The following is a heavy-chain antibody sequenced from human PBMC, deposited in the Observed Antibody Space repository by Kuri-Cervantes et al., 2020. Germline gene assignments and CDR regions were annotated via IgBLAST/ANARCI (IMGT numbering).Heavy chain of an antibody. D-gene: IGHD4-17*01. J-gene: IGHJ4*02. V-gene: IGHV3-30-3*01. CDR3: ARMSTVSFDY. Sequence: GESLKISCAASGFTFSSYAMHWVRQAPGKGLEWVAVISYDGSNKYYADSVKGRFTISRDNSKHTLYLQMNSLRAEDTAVYYCARMSTVSFDYWGQGTLVTVSS. CDR2: ISYDGSNK. CDR1: GFTFSSYA.